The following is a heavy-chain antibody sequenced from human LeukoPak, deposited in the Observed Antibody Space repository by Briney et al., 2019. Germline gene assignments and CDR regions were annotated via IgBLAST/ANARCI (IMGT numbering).Heavy chain of an antibody. Sequence: GGSLRLSCAASGFTFSSYDMTWVRQAPGRGLEWVSSIRPSGDNTYYGDSVKGRFTISRDNSKNTVYLQMNSLRAEDTAVYYCARDRERSGWYYVGLAFDIWGQGTMATVSS. J-gene: IGHJ3*02. D-gene: IGHD6-19*01. CDR1: GFTFSSYD. V-gene: IGHV3-23*01. CDR2: IRPSGDNT. CDR3: ARDRERSGWYYVGLAFDI.